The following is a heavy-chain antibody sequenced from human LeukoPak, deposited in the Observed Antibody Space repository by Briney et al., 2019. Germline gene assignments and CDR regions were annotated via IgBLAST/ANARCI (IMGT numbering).Heavy chain of an antibody. D-gene: IGHD5-24*01. J-gene: IGHJ3*02. CDR3: ARDMGPEMPLGAFDI. V-gene: IGHV3-33*01. CDR2: IWYDGSNK. Sequence: GRSLRLSCAASGFTFSSYGMHWVRQAPGKGLEWVAVIWYDGSNKYYADSVKGRFTISRDNSKNTLYLQMNSLRAEDTAVYYCARDMGPEMPLGAFDIWGQGTMVTVSS. CDR1: GFTFSSYG.